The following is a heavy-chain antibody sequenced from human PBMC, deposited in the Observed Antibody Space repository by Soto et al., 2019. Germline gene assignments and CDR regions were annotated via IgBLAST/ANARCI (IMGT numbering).Heavy chain of an antibody. CDR3: ARGAEYQLLHRDSFYGMDV. CDR1: GFIFSIHA. D-gene: IGHD2-2*02. Sequence: QVELVESGGRVVQPGGSLRLSCAASGFIFSIHAFHWVRQAPAKGLEWVAVTSYDGSNKYYADSVKGRFTISRDNSKNTLYLQMNSLRPEDTAVYYCARGAEYQLLHRDSFYGMDVWGPGTTVTVSS. J-gene: IGHJ6*02. V-gene: IGHV3-30*04. CDR2: TSYDGSNK.